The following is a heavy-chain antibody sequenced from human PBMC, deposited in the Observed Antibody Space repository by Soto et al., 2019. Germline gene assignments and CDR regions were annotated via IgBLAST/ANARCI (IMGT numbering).Heavy chain of an antibody. CDR1: GYTFTSYD. V-gene: IGHV1-8*01. Sequence: ASVKVSCKASGYTFTSYDINWVRQATGQGLEWMGWMNPNSGNTGYAQKFQGRVTMTRNTSISTAYMELSSLRSEDTAVYYCARATFMTTVSPPRENDMDVWGKGTTVTVSS. J-gene: IGHJ6*03. CDR2: MNPNSGNT. D-gene: IGHD4-17*01. CDR3: ARATFMTTVSPPRENDMDV.